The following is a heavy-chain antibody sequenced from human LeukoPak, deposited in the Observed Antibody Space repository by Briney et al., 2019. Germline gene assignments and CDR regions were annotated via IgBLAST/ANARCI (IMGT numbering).Heavy chain of an antibody. CDR3: ANRGYNYGLDAFDI. D-gene: IGHD5-18*01. V-gene: IGHV3-23*01. J-gene: IGHJ3*02. CDR1: GFTFSSYA. Sequence: GGSLRLSCAASGFTFSSYAMSWVRQPPGKGLEWVSGISGSGGTTYYADSVKGRFTISRDDSKNTLYLQMNSLRAEDTAVYYCANRGYNYGLDAFDIWGQGTMVTVSS. CDR2: ISGSGGTT.